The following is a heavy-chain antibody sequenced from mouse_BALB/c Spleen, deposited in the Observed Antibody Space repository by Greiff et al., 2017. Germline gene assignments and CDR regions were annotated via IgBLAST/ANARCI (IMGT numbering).Heavy chain of an antibody. Sequence: TGGGLVQPKGSLKLSCAASGFTFNTNAMNWVRQAPGKGLEWVARIRSKSNNYATYYADSVKDRFTISRDDSQSMLYLQMNNLKTEDTAMYYCVRDYFDYWGQGTTLTVSS. CDR2: IRSKSNNYAT. CDR1: GFTFNTNA. CDR3: VRDYFDY. J-gene: IGHJ2*01. V-gene: IGHV10S3*01.